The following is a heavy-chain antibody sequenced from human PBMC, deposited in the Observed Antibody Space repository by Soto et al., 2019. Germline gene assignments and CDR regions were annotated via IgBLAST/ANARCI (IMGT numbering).Heavy chain of an antibody. CDR3: AHRPLVGAAI. CDR1: GGSISNSNW. J-gene: IGHJ4*02. Sequence: QVQLQESGPGLVKPSGTLSLTCAVFGGSISNSNWWTWVRQPPGKGLDWIGEIFHSGSTNYNSSLMGRVTISVDTANNQFSLKLSSVTSVDTAVYYCAHRPLVGAAIWGQGTLVTVSS. V-gene: IGHV4-4*02. CDR2: IFHSGST. D-gene: IGHD1-26*01.